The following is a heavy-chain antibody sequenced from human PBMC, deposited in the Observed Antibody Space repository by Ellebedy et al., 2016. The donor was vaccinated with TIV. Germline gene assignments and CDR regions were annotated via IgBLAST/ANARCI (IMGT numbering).Heavy chain of an antibody. V-gene: IGHV4-39*01. CDR1: GGSVSSGSYY. Sequence: SETLSLXCTVSGGSVSSGSYYWGWIRQPPGKGLEWIGSIYYSGSTYYNPSLKSRVTISVDTSKNQFSLKLSSVTAADTAVYYCARHEVSTNWFDPWGQGTLVTVSS. D-gene: IGHD5/OR15-5a*01. CDR2: IYYSGST. J-gene: IGHJ5*02. CDR3: ARHEVSTNWFDP.